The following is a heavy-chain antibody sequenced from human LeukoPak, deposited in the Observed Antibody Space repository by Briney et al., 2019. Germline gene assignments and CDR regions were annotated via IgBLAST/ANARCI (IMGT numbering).Heavy chain of an antibody. CDR2: INHSGST. J-gene: IGHJ6*03. CDR3: AGGLGGYSYGYRYYYYMDV. V-gene: IGHV4-34*01. CDR1: GGSFSGYY. D-gene: IGHD5-18*01. Sequence: SETLSLTCAVYGGSFSGYYWSWIRQPPGKGLEWIGEINHSGSTNYNLSLTSRVTISVDTSKNQFSLKLSSVTAADTAVYYCAGGLGGYSYGYRYYYYMDVWGKGTTVTVSS.